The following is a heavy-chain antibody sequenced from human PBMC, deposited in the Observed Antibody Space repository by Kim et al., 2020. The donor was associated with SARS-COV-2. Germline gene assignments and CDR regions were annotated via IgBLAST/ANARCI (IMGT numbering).Heavy chain of an antibody. J-gene: IGHJ3*01. Sequence: GSLRLSCAASGFTFNSFAMNWVRQAPGKGLEWVSVIGGSDGNTYYADSVKGRFTISRDNSKSTLYLQMDSLRADDTAIYYCAKSLWFGELWPDAFDFWGQGTMVTVSA. CDR1: GFTFNSFA. CDR2: IGGSDGNT. V-gene: IGHV3-23*01. CDR3: AKSLWFGELWPDAFDF. D-gene: IGHD3-10*01.